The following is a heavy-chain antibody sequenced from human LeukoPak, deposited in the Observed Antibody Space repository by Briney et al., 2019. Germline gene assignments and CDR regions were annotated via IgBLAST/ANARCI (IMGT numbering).Heavy chain of an antibody. J-gene: IGHJ4*02. CDR1: GFTFSSYS. D-gene: IGHD6-19*01. V-gene: IGHV3-21*01. CDR2: VTTSSSYI. Sequence: GGSLRLSCATSGFTFSSYSMNWVRQAPARGLEWVSSVTTSSSYIYYADSVRGRFTSSRDNAKNSLYLQMNSLRAEDTAVYYCARVHSSGQLETFDYWGQGTLVTVSS. CDR3: ARVHSSGQLETFDY.